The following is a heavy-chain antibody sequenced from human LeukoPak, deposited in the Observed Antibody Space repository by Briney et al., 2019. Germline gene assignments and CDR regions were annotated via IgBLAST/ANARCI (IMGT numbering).Heavy chain of an antibody. V-gene: IGHV3-23*01. CDR3: VKAPLVRSGANWFVF. CDR2: ISGTGGAT. CDR1: GFSFGNYA. Sequence: GGSLRLSCVASGFSFGNYAMSWVRQAPGKGLQWVSQISGTGGATWYAGFARDRFTISRDNSKKTLYLQMYGLRVEDTAMYYCVKAPLVRSGANWFVFWGPGTLLIVSS. J-gene: IGHJ5*01.